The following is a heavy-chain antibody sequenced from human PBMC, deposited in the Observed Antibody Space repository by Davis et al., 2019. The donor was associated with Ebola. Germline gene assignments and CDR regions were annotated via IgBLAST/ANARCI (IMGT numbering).Heavy chain of an antibody. CDR1: GGSISSSNW. CDR2: IYHSGST. V-gene: IGHV4-4*02. Sequence: SETLSLTCAVSGGSISSSNWWSWVRQPPGKGLEWIGEIYHSGSTNYNPSLKSRVTISVDTSKNQFSLKLSSVTAADTAVYYCARVGAEWLLPYYYYGMDVWGQGTTVTVSS. J-gene: IGHJ6*02. D-gene: IGHD3-3*01. CDR3: ARVGAEWLLPYYYYGMDV.